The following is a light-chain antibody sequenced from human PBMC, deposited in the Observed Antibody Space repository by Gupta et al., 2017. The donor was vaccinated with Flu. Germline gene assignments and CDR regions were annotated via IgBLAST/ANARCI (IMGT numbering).Light chain of an antibody. CDR2: DAS. J-gene: IGKJ3*01. Sequence: EIVLTQYPATLSLSPGERATLSCRASQNVRTYLAWYQQKPGQAPRLLIYDASNRTTGIPARFSGSGSGTDFTLTISRLEPEDVAVYYCQQRGDWPGITFGPGTKVENK. CDR3: QQRGDWPGIT. V-gene: IGKV3-11*01. CDR1: QNVRTY.